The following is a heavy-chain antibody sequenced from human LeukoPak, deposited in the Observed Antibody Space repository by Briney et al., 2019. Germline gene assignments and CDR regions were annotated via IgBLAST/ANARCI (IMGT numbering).Heavy chain of an antibody. CDR2: ISNVVSNT. Sequence: PGGFLRLSCAASGFTFSRYAMHRVRQAPGKGLQWVAVISNVVSNTHYADSVKGRFTISRDNSKNTLYLQMNSLRAEDTAVYYCAKAGYSGYDYDYWGQGTLVTVSS. CDR1: GFTFSRYA. CDR3: AKAGYSGYDYDY. J-gene: IGHJ4*02. V-gene: IGHV3-30*01. D-gene: IGHD5-12*01.